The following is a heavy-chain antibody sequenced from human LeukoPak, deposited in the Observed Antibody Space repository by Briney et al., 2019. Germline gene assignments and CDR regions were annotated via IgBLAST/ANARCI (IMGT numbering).Heavy chain of an antibody. CDR2: ISYDGSNK. V-gene: IGHV3-30-3*01. J-gene: IGHJ4*02. CDR1: GFTFNNYA. Sequence: GGSLRLSCAASGFTFNNYAMHWVRQAPGKGLEWVAVISYDGSNKYNADSVKGRFTISRDNSKNTLYLQMNSLRAEDTAVYYCARDRQPYSNYGPLYFDYWGQGTLVTVSS. CDR3: ARDRQPYSNYGPLYFDY. D-gene: IGHD4-11*01.